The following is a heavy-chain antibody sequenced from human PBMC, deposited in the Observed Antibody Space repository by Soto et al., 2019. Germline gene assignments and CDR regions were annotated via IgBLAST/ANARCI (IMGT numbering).Heavy chain of an antibody. CDR1: GFIFSLSE. J-gene: IGHJ4*02. Sequence: SGGSLRLSCAASGFIFSLSEMNWVRQVPGKGLEWISYISPSGNLIYYADSVKGRFTISRDDTMDSLFLQMNSLRVEDTAVYYCTRVSGLASRPAEYWGQGTLVTVSS. V-gene: IGHV3-48*03. CDR2: ISPSGNLI. D-gene: IGHD3-10*01. CDR3: TRVSGLASRPAEY.